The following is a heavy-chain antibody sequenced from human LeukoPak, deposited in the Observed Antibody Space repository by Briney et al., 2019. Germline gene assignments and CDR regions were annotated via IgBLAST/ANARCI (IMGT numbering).Heavy chain of an antibody. CDR2: MIPNSGNA. J-gene: IGHJ5*02. V-gene: IGHV1-8*01. CDR1: GYTFTSYD. CDR3: ARGSLLHCSGGSCYSNSFDP. D-gene: IGHD2-15*01. Sequence: GASVKVSCKASGYTFTSYDINWVRQATGQGLEWMGWMIPNSGNAGYAQKFQGRVTMTRNTSISTAYMELSSLRSEDTAVYYCARGSLLHCSGGSCYSNSFDPWGQGTLVTVSS.